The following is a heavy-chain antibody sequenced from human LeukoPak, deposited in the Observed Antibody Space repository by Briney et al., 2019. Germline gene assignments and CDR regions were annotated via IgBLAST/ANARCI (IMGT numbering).Heavy chain of an antibody. CDR2: INPNSGDT. Sequence: GASVKVSCKASGYTFTGYYMHWVRQAPGQGLEWMGWINPNSGDTNYAQKFQGRVTMIKDTSISTAYMELNRLRSDDTAMYYCAREEYTYGFYYWGQGTLVTVSS. V-gene: IGHV1-2*02. CDR1: GYTFTGYY. D-gene: IGHD5-18*01. CDR3: AREEYTYGFYY. J-gene: IGHJ4*02.